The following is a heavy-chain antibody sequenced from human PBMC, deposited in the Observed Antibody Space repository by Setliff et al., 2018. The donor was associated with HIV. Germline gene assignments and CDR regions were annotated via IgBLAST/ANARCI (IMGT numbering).Heavy chain of an antibody. D-gene: IGHD3-10*01. J-gene: IGHJ4*02. CDR2: IYYRGSA. CDR1: GGSITTTNYY. CDR3: ARARGPPLPVLDF. Sequence: SETLSLTCTVSGGSITTTNYYWGWVSQSPGKGLEWIGVIYYRGSAYYNLSLQSRVTLSVDTSKHSFSLHLTSVTAADTAVYFCARARGPPLPVLDFWGQGTLVTVSS. V-gene: IGHV4-39*07.